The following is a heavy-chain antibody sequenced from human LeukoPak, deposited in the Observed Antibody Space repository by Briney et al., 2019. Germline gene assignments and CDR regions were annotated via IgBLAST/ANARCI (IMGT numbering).Heavy chain of an antibody. Sequence: GGSLRLSCATSGFTFSNYDMHWVRQVTGKGLEWVSGIGTAGDTYYPGSVKGRFTISRENAKNFLYLQMNSLRAGDAAVYYCTRAARSGYSYGWSFDFWGQGALVTVSS. CDR3: TRAARSGYSYGWSFDF. CDR1: GFTFSNYD. J-gene: IGHJ4*02. V-gene: IGHV3-13*01. CDR2: IGTAGDT. D-gene: IGHD3-10*01.